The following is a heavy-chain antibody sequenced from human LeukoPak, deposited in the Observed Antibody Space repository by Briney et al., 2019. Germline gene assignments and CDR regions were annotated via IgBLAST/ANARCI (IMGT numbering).Heavy chain of an antibody. J-gene: IGHJ4*02. V-gene: IGHV4-59*01. CDR1: GGSFSGYY. Sequence: SETLSLTCAVYGGSFSGYYWTWIRQPPGKGLEWIGYIYYSGSTNYNPSLKSRVTISVDTSKNQFSLKLSSVTAADTAVYYCARAQAYYFDYWGQGTLVTVSS. CDR3: ARAQAYYFDY. CDR2: IYYSGST.